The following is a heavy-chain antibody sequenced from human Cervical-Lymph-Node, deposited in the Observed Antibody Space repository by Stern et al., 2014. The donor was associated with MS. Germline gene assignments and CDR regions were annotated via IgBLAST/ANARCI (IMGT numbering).Heavy chain of an antibody. CDR3: ARGRSGNYRYYFDY. V-gene: IGHV3-21*01. CDR2: MMSCGSYI. J-gene: IGHJ4*02. Sequence: EVQLVESGGGLVKPGGSLRLSCAASGFTFSCSSMNWVRQAPGKGLEWVAAMMSCGSYIYYADSLKGRFTISRDNAKNSLYLQMNSLIAEDAAVYYCARGRSGNYRYYFDYWGQGTRVTVSS. CDR1: GFTFSCSS. D-gene: IGHD1-26*01.